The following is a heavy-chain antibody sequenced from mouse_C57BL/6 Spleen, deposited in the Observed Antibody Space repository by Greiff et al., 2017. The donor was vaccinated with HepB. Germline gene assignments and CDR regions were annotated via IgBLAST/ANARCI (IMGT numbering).Heavy chain of an antibody. CDR3: ARGAVVATRYAMDY. V-gene: IGHV1-61*01. J-gene: IGHJ4*01. CDR1: GYTFTSYW. Sequence: VKLQQPGAELVRPGSSVKLSCKASGYTFTSYWMDWVKQRPGQGLEWIGNIYPSDSETHYNQKFKDKATLTVDKSSSTAYMQLSSLTSEDSAVYYCARGAVVATRYAMDYWGQGTSVTVSS. CDR2: IYPSDSET. D-gene: IGHD1-1*01.